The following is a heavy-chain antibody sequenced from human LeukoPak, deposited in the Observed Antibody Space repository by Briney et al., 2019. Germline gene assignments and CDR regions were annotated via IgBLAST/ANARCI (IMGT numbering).Heavy chain of an antibody. V-gene: IGHV1-18*01. J-gene: IGHJ5*02. D-gene: IGHD5-24*01. CDR2: ISAYNGNT. Sequence: GASVKVSCKASGYTFTSYGISWVRQAPGQGLEWMGWISAYNGNTNYAQKLQGRVTMTTDTSTSTAYMELSSLRSEDTAVYYCARGRDGYNYKNWFDPWGQGTLVTVSS. CDR3: ARGRDGYNYKNWFDP. CDR1: GYTFTSYG.